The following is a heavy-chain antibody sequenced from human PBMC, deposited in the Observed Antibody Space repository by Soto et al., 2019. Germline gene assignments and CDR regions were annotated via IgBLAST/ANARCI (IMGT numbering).Heavy chain of an antibody. CDR3: ARTTVTTEAWFDP. J-gene: IGHJ5*02. V-gene: IGHV4-34*01. Sequence: QVQLQQWGAGLLKPSETMSLTCAVYGGSFSGYSWSWIRKPPGKGLEWIGEINHSGSTNYNPSLKSRVTISVDTSKNQFSLKLSSVTAADTAVYYWARTTVTTEAWFDPWGQGTLVTVSS. D-gene: IGHD4-17*01. CDR2: INHSGST. CDR1: GGSFSGYS.